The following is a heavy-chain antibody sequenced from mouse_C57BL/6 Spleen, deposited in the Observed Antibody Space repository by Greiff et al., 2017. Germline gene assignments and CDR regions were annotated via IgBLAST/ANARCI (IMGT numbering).Heavy chain of an antibody. Sequence: EVQLQQSGPELVKPGDSVKISCKASGYSFTGYFMNWVMQSHGKSLEWIGRINPYNGDTFYNQKFKGKATLTVDKSSSTAHMELRSLTAEDSAVYYCAEGVLGQPFAYWGQGTLVTVSA. J-gene: IGHJ3*01. CDR1: GYSFTGYF. D-gene: IGHD3-3*01. V-gene: IGHV1-20*01. CDR3: AEGVLGQPFAY. CDR2: INPYNGDT.